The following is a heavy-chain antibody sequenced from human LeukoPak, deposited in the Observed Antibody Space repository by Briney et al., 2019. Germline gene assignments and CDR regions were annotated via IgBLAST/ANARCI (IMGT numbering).Heavy chain of an antibody. CDR3: ARDLELGY. J-gene: IGHJ4*02. CDR2: MYDSGST. Sequence: SETLSLTCTVSGGSISNYYWSWIRQPPGTELEWIGYMYDSGSTNYNPSLKSRVTISVDTSKNQFSLKLTSLTAADTAVYYCARDLELGYWGQGTLVTVSS. CDR1: GGSISNYY. D-gene: IGHD5-24*01. V-gene: IGHV4-59*01.